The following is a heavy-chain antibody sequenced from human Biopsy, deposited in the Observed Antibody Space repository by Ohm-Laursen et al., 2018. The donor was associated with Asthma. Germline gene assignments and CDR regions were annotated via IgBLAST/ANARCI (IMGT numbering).Heavy chain of an antibody. CDR3: ARQKLVAAEGPFDM. Sequence: SETLSLTCDVYPGSFSGFFWTWIRQSPGKGLEWIGETNERGVTNNNPSLKSRVIISIDTYWNRVSLKLTSVTAADTAVYYCARQKLVAAEGPFDMWGQGTMVIVSS. CDR2: TNERGVT. V-gene: IGHV4-34*01. D-gene: IGHD1-26*01. CDR1: PGSFSGFF. J-gene: IGHJ3*02.